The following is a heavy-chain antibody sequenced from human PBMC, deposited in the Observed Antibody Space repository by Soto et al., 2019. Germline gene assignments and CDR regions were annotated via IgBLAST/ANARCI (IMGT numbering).Heavy chain of an antibody. D-gene: IGHD3-10*01. Sequence: ASVKVSCKASGYTFTSYGISWVRQAPGQGLEWMGWISAYNGNTNYAQKIQGRVTMTTDTSTSTAYMELRSLRSDDTAVYYCSRAPRSGSYSYWGQGTLVTVSS. CDR2: ISAYNGNT. CDR1: GYTFTSYG. J-gene: IGHJ4*02. CDR3: SRAPRSGSYSY. V-gene: IGHV1-18*01.